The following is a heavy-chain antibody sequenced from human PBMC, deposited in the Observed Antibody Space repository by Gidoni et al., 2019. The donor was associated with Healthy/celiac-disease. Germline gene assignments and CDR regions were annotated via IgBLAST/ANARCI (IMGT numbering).Heavy chain of an antibody. Sequence: QVQLVESGGGVVQPGRSLRLSCAASGFTFSSYGMHWVRQATGKGLEWVAVIWYDGSNKYYADSVKGRFTISRDNSKNTLYLQMNSLRAEDTAVYYCAREGYDFWSGFMDVWGQGTTVTVSS. CDR1: GFTFSSYG. D-gene: IGHD3-3*01. CDR3: AREGYDFWSGFMDV. V-gene: IGHV3-33*08. J-gene: IGHJ6*02. CDR2: IWYDGSNK.